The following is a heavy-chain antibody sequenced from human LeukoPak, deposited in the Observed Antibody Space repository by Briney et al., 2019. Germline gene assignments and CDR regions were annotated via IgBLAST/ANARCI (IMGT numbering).Heavy chain of an antibody. D-gene: IGHD2-15*01. CDR1: GYTFTDSY. J-gene: IGHJ4*02. Sequence: ASVKVSCKTSGYTFTDSYIHWVRQAPGQGLEWMGRINPNSGDPNYPQKFQGRVTMTRDTSISTAYMELSRLRSDDTAVYYCAILPLRDIVVVVAADSYYFDYWGQGTLVTVSS. CDR3: AILPLRDIVVVVAADSYYFDY. V-gene: IGHV1-2*06. CDR2: INPNSGDP.